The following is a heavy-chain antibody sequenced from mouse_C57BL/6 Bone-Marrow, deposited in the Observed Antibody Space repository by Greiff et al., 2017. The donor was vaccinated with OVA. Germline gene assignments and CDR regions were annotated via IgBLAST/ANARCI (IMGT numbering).Heavy chain of an antibody. J-gene: IGHJ2*01. CDR3: TTREDGYYFDD. CDR1: GFNIKDDY. V-gene: IGHV14-4*01. CDR2: IDPENGDT. D-gene: IGHD2-3*01. Sequence: EVQLQQSGAELVRPGASVKLSCTASGFNIKDDYMHWVKQRPEQGLEWIGWIDPENGDTEYASKFQGKATITADTSSNTAYLQLSSLTSEDTAVYYCTTREDGYYFDDWGQGTTLTVSS.